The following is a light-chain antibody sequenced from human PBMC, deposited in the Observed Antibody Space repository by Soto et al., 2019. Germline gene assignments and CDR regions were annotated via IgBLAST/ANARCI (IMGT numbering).Light chain of an antibody. CDR3: QQRSNWPAWT. J-gene: IGKJ1*01. Sequence: EIVLTQYPATLSLSPGERATLSCRASQSVSSYLAWYQQKPGQAPRLLIYEASNRATGIPARFSGSGSGTDFTLTIISLEPEDFAVYYCQQRSNWPAWTFGQGTKVEIK. CDR1: QSVSSY. CDR2: EAS. V-gene: IGKV3-11*01.